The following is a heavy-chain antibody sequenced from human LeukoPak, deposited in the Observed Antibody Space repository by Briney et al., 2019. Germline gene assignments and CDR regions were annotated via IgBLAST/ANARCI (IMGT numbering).Heavy chain of an antibody. D-gene: IGHD4-17*01. CDR1: GFTFSSYW. CDR2: INSDGSIT. CDR3: IRVTTGFYYMDV. Sequence: GGSLRLSCAASGFTFSSYWMHWVRQAPGEGLVWVSRINSDGSITTYADCVKGRFTISRDNAKNTLYLQMNSLRAEDTAVYYCIRVTTGFYYMDVWGKGTTVTVSS. J-gene: IGHJ6*03. V-gene: IGHV3-74*01.